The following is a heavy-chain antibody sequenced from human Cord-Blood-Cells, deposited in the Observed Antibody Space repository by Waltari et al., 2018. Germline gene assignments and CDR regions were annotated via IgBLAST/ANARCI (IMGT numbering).Heavy chain of an antibody. CDR1: GGSFSGYY. CDR3: ARADYDYVWGSYRYGVGYFDY. Sequence: QVQLQQWGAGLLKPSETLSLTCAVYGGSFSGYYWSWIRQPPGKGLEWIGEINHSGRTTYNPSLKSRVTISVDTSKNQFSLKLSSVTAADTAVYYCARADYDYVWGSYRYGVGYFDYWGQGTLVTVSS. V-gene: IGHV4-34*01. CDR2: INHSGRT. J-gene: IGHJ4*02. D-gene: IGHD3-16*02.